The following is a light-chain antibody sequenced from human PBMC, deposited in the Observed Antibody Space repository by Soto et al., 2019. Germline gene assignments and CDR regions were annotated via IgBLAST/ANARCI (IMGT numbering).Light chain of an antibody. CDR1: SSNIGADFD. CDR2: DSS. V-gene: IGLV1-40*01. Sequence: QPVLTQPPSVSGAPGQRVTISCTGTSSNIGADFDVYWYQQLPGTAPRLLIYDSSNRPSGIPDRFSASKSGTSASLAITGLQAEDEADYYCQSYDRSLSGVVFGGGTKVTVL. CDR3: QSYDRSLSGVV. J-gene: IGLJ2*01.